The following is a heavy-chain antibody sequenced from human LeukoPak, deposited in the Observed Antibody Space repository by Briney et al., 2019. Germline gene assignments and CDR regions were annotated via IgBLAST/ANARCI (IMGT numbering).Heavy chain of an antibody. CDR1: GYTLTELS. CDR2: LNPNNGNT. Sequence: ASVKVSCKVSGYTLTELSMHWVRQAPGKGLEWMGWLNPNNGNTGYAQKFQGRVTITRNTSINTAYMELSSLRSEDTAVYYCARMTVSGRDNWFDPWGQGTLVTVSS. D-gene: IGHD6-19*01. V-gene: IGHV1-8*03. CDR3: ARMTVSGRDNWFDP. J-gene: IGHJ5*02.